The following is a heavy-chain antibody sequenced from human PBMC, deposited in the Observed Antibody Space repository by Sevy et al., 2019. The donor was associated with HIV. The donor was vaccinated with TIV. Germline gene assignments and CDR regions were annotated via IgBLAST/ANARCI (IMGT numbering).Heavy chain of an antibody. D-gene: IGHD1-1*01. CDR2: MYHSGRS. Sequence: SETLSLTCAVSGYSISSGYYWGWVRQPPGKGLGLIGSMYHSGRSSFNPSLKSRVTISVDTSKNQFSLKLTSVTAADTAVYYCATESVYWYNFDYWGHGTLVTVSS. V-gene: IGHV4-38-2*01. J-gene: IGHJ4*01. CDR3: ATESVYWYNFDY. CDR1: GYSISSGYY.